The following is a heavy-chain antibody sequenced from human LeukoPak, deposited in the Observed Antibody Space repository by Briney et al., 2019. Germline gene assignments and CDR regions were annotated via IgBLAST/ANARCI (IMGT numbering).Heavy chain of an antibody. V-gene: IGHV1-18*03. CDR2: ISAYNGNT. CDR3: ARDSGQQLVLYYFDY. Sequence: ASVKVSCKASGYTFTSYGISWVRQAPGQGLEWMGWISAYNGNTNYAQKLQGRVTMTTDTSTSTAYMELRSLRSEDMAVYYCARDSGQQLVLYYFDYWGQGTLVTVSS. CDR1: GYTFTSYG. J-gene: IGHJ4*02. D-gene: IGHD6-13*01.